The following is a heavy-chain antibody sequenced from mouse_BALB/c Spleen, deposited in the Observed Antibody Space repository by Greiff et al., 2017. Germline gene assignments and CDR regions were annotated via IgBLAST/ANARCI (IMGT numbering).Heavy chain of an antibody. CDR3: TRALYGYDEGAWFAY. CDR1: GYTFTSYW. CDR2: IDPSDSYT. V-gene: IGHV1S127*01. Sequence: QVQLQQPGAELVKPGASVKMSCKASGYTFTSYWMHWVKQRPGQGLEWIGVIDPSDSYTSYNQKFKGKATLTVDTSSSTAYMQLSSLTSEDSAVYYCTRALYGYDEGAWFAYWGQGTLVTVSA. D-gene: IGHD2-2*01. J-gene: IGHJ3*01.